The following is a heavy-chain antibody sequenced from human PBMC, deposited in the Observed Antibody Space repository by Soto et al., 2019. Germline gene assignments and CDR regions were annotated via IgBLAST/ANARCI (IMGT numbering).Heavy chain of an antibody. Sequence: EVQVVESGGGLIQPGGSLRLSCAGSGFDFSKHNMDWVRQAPGKGLEWISYISTASRTNFYADSVKGRFTISRDNYMSSLFLETNSMRDEDTAIDYFARDGNLAYDMDVWGQGTTVTVSS. CDR2: ISTASRTN. V-gene: IGHV3-48*02. CDR3: ARDGNLAYDMDV. CDR1: GFDFSKHN. J-gene: IGHJ6*02. D-gene: IGHD1-26*01.